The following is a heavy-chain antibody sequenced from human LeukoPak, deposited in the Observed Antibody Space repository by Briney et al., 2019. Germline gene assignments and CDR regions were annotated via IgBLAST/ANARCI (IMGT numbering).Heavy chain of an antibody. V-gene: IGHV4-39*01. CDR2: IYYSGST. D-gene: IGHD3-22*01. CDR1: GGSISSSSYH. CDR3: ARPSDSSGY. J-gene: IGHJ4*02. Sequence: SETLSLTRTVSGGSISSSSYHWGWIRQPPGKGLEWIGSIYYSGSTYYNPSLKSRVTISVDTSKNQFSLKLSSGTAADTAVYYCARPSDSSGYWGQVTLVTVSS.